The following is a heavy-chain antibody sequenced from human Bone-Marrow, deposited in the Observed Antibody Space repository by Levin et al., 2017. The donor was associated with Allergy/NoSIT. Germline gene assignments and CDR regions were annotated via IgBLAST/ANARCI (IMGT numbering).Heavy chain of an antibody. J-gene: IGHJ4*02. V-gene: IGHV3-23*01. Sequence: PGESLKISCAASGFTFSNYAMNWVRQAPGKGLEWVSSISGSDGNTYFAGSVQGRFAISRDNSKNTLSLQMNSLRVEDTAVYYCAKDVHSRAGTTAAVVLDSWGRGTLVTVSS. CDR2: ISGSDGNT. CDR3: AKDVHSRAGTTAAVVLDS. D-gene: IGHD6-13*01. CDR1: GFTFSNYA.